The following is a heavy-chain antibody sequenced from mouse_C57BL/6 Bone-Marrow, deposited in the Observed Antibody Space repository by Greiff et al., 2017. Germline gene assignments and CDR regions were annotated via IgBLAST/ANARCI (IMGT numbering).Heavy chain of an antibody. D-gene: IGHD1-1*01. CDR3: AFYYGSSWFAY. J-gene: IGHJ3*01. V-gene: IGHV1-50*01. CDR2: IDPSDSYT. CDR1: GYTFTSYW. Sequence: VQLQQPGAELVKPGASVKLSCKASGYTFTSYWMQWVKQRPGQGLEWIGEIDPSDSYTNYNQKFKGKATLTVDTSSRTAYMQLSSLTSEDSAVYYCAFYYGSSWFAYWGQGTLVTVSA.